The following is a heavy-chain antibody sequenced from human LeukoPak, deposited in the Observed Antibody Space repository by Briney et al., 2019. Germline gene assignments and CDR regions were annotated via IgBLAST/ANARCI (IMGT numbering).Heavy chain of an antibody. D-gene: IGHD1-26*01. CDR2: IYYSGST. V-gene: IGHV4-59*08. CDR3: AGQGSGNYLSPVNY. CDR1: GGSITNYY. Sequence: SETLSLTCTVSGGSITNYYWNWIRQPPGKGLEWIGYIYYSGSTNYNPSLKSRVTISVDTSKNQFSLKLSSVTAADTAVYYCAGQGSGNYLSPVNYWGQGTLVTVSS. J-gene: IGHJ4*02.